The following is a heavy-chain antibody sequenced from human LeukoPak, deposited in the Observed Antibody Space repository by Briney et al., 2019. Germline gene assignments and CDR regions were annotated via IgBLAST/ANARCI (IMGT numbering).Heavy chain of an antibody. J-gene: IGHJ4*02. D-gene: IGHD3-10*01. V-gene: IGHV4-34*01. CDR1: GGSFSGYY. Sequence: SETLSLTCAVYGGSFSGYYWSWIRQPPGKGLEWIGEINHSGSTNYNPSLKSRVTISVDTSKNQFSLKLSSVTAADTAVYYCARRAVRGVMAHWGQGTLVTVSS. CDR3: ARRAVRGVMAH. CDR2: INHSGST.